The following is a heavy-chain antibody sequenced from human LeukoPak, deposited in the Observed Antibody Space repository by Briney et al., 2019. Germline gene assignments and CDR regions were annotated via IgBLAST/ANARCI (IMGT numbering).Heavy chain of an antibody. Sequence: KPSETLSLTCAVYGGSFSDHYWNWIRQPPGKGLEWIGEINHSGTTNYNASLKSRVTISVDTSKSHFSLKLNSMTAADTAVYYCARKASHFSYGLRAIDYWGQGNLVTVSS. D-gene: IGHD5-18*01. J-gene: IGHJ4*02. CDR3: ARKASHFSYGLRAIDY. V-gene: IGHV4-34*01. CDR1: GGSFSDHY. CDR2: INHSGTT.